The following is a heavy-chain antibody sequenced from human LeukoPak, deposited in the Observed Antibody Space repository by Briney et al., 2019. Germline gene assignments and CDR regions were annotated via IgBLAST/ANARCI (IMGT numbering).Heavy chain of an antibody. CDR1: GFTFSSYS. CDR3: ARYYYGSGSYYYFDY. D-gene: IGHD3-10*01. V-gene: IGHV3-21*01. J-gene: IGHJ4*02. Sequence: GGSLRLSCAASGFTFSSYSMNWVRQAPGNGLEWVSSISSSSSYIYYADSVKGRFTISRDNAKNSLYLQMNSLRAEDTAVYYCARYYYGSGSYYYFDYWGQGTLVTVSS. CDR2: ISSSSSYI.